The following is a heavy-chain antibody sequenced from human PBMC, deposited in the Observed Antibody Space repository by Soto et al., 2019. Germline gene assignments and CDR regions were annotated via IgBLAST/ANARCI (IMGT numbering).Heavy chain of an antibody. V-gene: IGHV3-74*01. CDR3: AGGIYSDYGSDY. Sequence: GGSLRLSCAASGFTFSSYWMHWVRQAPGKGLVWVSRINNDESRTNYADSVKGRFTISRDNAKNTVYLQMNSLRAEDTAVYYCAGGIYSDYGSDYWGQGTLVTVSS. CDR2: INNDESRT. CDR1: GFTFSSYW. D-gene: IGHD5-12*01. J-gene: IGHJ4*02.